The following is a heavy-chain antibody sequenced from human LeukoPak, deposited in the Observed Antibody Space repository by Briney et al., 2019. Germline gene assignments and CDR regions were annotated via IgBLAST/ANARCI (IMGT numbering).Heavy chain of an antibody. V-gene: IGHV1-18*01. CDR2: ISAYNGNT. J-gene: IGHJ4*02. CDR1: GYTFTSYG. CDR3: ARGPDRHYDILTGYYSY. D-gene: IGHD3-9*01. Sequence: ASVKVSFKASGYTFTSYGISWVRQAPGQGLEWMGWISAYNGNTNYAQKLQGRVTMTTDTSTSTAYMELRSLRSDDTAVYYCARGPDRHYDILTGYYSYWGPGTLVTVSS.